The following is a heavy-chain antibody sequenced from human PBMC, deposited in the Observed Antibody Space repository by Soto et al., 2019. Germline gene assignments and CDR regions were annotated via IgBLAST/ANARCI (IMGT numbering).Heavy chain of an antibody. CDR1: GGSISIGGYY. Sequence: SETLSLTCTVSGGSISIGGYYLSWIRQHPGKGLEWIGYIYYSGSTYYNPSLKSRVTISVETSKNQFSLKLSSVTAADTAVYYCARASGGARCRFDPSGKGRXVTVSS. V-gene: IGHV4-31*03. D-gene: IGHD3-16*01. CDR2: IYYSGST. J-gene: IGHJ5*02. CDR3: ARASGGARCRFDP.